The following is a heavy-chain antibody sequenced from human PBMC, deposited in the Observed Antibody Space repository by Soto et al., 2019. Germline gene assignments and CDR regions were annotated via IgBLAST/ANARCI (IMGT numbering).Heavy chain of an antibody. D-gene: IGHD2-15*01. J-gene: IGHJ4*02. V-gene: IGHV4-59*08. CDR1: GGSISSYY. CDR3: ARFDIVVVVAAERPMTVYYFDY. CDR2: IYYSGST. Sequence: SETLSLTCTVSGGSISSYYWSWIRQPPGKGLEWIGYIYYSGSTNYNPSLKSRVTISVDTSKNQFSLKLSSVNAADTAVYYCARFDIVVVVAAERPMTVYYFDYWGQGTLVTVSS.